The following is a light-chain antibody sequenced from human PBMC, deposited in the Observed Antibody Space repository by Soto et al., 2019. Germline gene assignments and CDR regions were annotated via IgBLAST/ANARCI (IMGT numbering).Light chain of an antibody. CDR2: AAS. V-gene: IGKV1-39*01. Sequence: IQMTQSPSSVSASVGDRVTITCRASQSISSYLNWYQQKPGKAPKLLIYAASSLQSGVPSRFSGSGSGTDFTLTISSLQPEDFATYYCQQGYSTPHTLGQGTKVDI. CDR3: QQGYSTPHT. J-gene: IGKJ1*01. CDR1: QSISSY.